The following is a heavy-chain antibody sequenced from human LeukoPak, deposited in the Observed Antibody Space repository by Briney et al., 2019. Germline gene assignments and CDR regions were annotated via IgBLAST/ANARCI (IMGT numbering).Heavy chain of an antibody. CDR2: ISYDGTNK. J-gene: IGHJ4*02. Sequence: PGRSLRLSCAASGFTFSNYAIHWVRQAPGKGPEWVSVISYDGTNKYYADSVKGRLTISRDNSKNTLYLQMNSLKTEDTALYYCARQMATILDGILDYWGQGTLVTVSS. CDR1: GFTFSNYA. CDR3: ARQMATILDGILDY. D-gene: IGHD5-24*01. V-gene: IGHV3-30*04.